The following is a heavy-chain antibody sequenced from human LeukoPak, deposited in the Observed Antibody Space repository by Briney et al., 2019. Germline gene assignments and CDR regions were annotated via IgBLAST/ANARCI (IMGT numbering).Heavy chain of an antibody. J-gene: IGHJ3*02. CDR1: GFTFSTYW. V-gene: IGHV3-48*04. D-gene: IGHD3-16*01. Sequence: PGGSLGLSCAASGFTFSTYWMSWVRQAPGKGLEWVSYISSGGTTIKYADSVKGRFTISRDDAKKSLYLQMNGLRAEDVAIYYCGAARQYVGAFDIWGQGTLVTVSS. CDR3: GAARQYVGAFDI. CDR2: ISSGGTTI.